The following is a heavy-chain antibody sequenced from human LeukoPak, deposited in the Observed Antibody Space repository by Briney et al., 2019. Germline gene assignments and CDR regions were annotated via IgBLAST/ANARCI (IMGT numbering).Heavy chain of an antibody. CDR3: AKDLEQQLGLGFDY. J-gene: IGHJ4*02. V-gene: IGHV3-9*01. CDR2: ISWNSGSI. CDR1: GFTFDDYA. Sequence: GGSLRLSCAASGFTFDDYAMHWVRQAPGKGLEWVSGISWNSGSIGYADSVKGRFTTSRDNAKNSLYLQMNSLRAEDTALYYCAKDLEQQLGLGFDYWGQGTLVTVSS. D-gene: IGHD6-13*01.